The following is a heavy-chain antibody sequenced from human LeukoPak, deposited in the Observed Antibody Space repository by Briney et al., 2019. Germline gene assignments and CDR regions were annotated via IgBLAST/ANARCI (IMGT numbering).Heavy chain of an antibody. Sequence: GGSQRLSCTASGFTFDSYEMNWVRQAPGKGLEWVSYISRSGDTKKYGDSVKGRFSISRDNAKNSLYLQMNSLRAEDTAVYYCVRGGSNGLFDYWGQGTLVTVSS. CDR3: VRGGSNGLFDY. CDR1: GFTFDSYE. V-gene: IGHV3-48*03. CDR2: ISRSGDTK. D-gene: IGHD1-1*01. J-gene: IGHJ4*02.